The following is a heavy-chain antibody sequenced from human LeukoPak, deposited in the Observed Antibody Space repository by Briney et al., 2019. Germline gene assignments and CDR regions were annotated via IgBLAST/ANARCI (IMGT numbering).Heavy chain of an antibody. V-gene: IGHV1-18*01. Sequence: ASVKVSCKVSGYTLIELSMHWVRQAPGQGLEWMGWISAYNGNTNYAQKLQGRVTMTTDTSTSTAYMELRSLRSDDTAVYYCAGSRYYYDSSGYYAFDYWGQGTLVTVSS. CDR3: AGSRYYYDSSGYYAFDY. D-gene: IGHD3-22*01. CDR2: ISAYNGNT. CDR1: GYTLIELS. J-gene: IGHJ4*02.